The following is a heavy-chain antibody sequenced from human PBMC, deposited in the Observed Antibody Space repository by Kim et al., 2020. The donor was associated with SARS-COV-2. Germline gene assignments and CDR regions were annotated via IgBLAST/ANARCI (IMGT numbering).Heavy chain of an antibody. J-gene: IGHJ6*02. CDR3: ARGTTVTPIPKKRGPNRGYYYYGMDV. V-gene: IGHV3-48*02. CDR1: GFTFSSYS. CDR2: ISSSSSTI. Sequence: GGSLRLSCAASGFTFSSYSMNWVRQAPGKGLEWVSYISSSSSTIYYADSVKGRFTISRDNAKNSLYLQMNSLRDEDTAVYYCARGTTVTPIPKKRGPNRGYYYYGMDVWGQGTTVTVSS. D-gene: IGHD4-17*01.